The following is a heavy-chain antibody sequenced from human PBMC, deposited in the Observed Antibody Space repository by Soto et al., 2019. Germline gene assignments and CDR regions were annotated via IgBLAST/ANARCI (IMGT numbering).Heavy chain of an antibody. CDR2: ISSSGSTI. CDR1: GFTFSDYY. V-gene: IGHV3-11*01. D-gene: IGHD4-17*01. CDR3: ASAFGDYGIDAFDI. Sequence: GGSLRLSCAASGFTFSDYYMSWIRRAPGKGLEWVSYISSSGSTIYYADSVKGRFTISRDNAKNSLYLQMNSLRAEDTAVYYCASAFGDYGIDAFDIWGQGTMVTVSS. J-gene: IGHJ3*02.